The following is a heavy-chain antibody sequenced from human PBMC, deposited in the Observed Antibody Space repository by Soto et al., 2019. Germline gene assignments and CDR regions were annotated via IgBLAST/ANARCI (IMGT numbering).Heavy chain of an antibody. CDR1: RFTSSVYY. J-gene: IGHJ4*02. CDR3: AKMEYRLYYSDY. D-gene: IGHD2-8*01. CDR2: MSNRGSPT. Sequence: GVFLRLSCAASRFTSSVYYMTGIRQAPGKGLEWVSYMSNRGSPTYAESVEGRFTVSRDNARNSVYLQMSSLRAEDTAFYYCAKMEYRLYYSDYRGLGTPVIVSS. V-gene: IGHV3-11*01.